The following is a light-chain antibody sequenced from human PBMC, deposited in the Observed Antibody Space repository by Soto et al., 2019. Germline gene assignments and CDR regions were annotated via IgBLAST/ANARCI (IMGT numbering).Light chain of an antibody. Sequence: DIVLTQSTGTLSLSPGERETLSCRASQSVNTRDLAWYRKKPGQAASLLIYGASNRATGIPDRFSGSRSGTDFTLTISRLEPEDFAVYYCLRYGDSPPAYTFGQGTKLEIK. J-gene: IGKJ2*01. V-gene: IGKV3-20*01. CDR2: GAS. CDR1: QSVNTRD. CDR3: LRYGDSPPAYT.